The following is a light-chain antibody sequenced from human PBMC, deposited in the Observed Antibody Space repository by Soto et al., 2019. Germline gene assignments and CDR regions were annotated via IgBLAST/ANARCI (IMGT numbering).Light chain of an antibody. Sequence: DIQMTQSPSTLSASVGDRVTITCRASQSISSWLAWYQRKPGKAPKLLIYDAPSLESGVPSRFSGSGSGTEFTLTISSLQPDDFATYYCQQYNSYRTFGQGTKVDIK. CDR3: QQYNSYRT. CDR2: DAP. V-gene: IGKV1-5*01. CDR1: QSISSW. J-gene: IGKJ1*01.